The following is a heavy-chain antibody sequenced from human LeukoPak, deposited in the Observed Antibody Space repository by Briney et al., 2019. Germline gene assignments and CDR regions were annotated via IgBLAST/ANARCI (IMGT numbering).Heavy chain of an antibody. V-gene: IGHV3-21*01. D-gene: IGHD6-13*01. CDR3: ARDHSSSIDG. J-gene: IGHJ5*02. CDR1: RFTFSSYS. CDR2: ISSSSSYI. Sequence: PGGSLRLSCAASRFTFSSYSMNWLRQAPGKGLEWVSSISSSSSYIYYADSVKGRFTISRDNAKSSLYLQMNSLRAEDTAVYYCARDHSSSIDGWGQGTLVTVSS.